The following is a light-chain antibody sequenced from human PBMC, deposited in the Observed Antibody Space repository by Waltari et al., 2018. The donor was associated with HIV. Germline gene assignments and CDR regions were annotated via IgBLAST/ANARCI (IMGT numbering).Light chain of an antibody. CDR3: QQYNSLPWT. CDR1: QTVNKW. Sequence: DIQLTQSPSTLSTSVGDRVIITWRARQTVNKWMAWYQQKLGRAPRVIIYQSSTLENGVPSRFSGSASGVDFTLTISSLQPEDLGTYYCQQYNSLPWTFGQGTRVEV. J-gene: IGKJ1*01. CDR2: QSS. V-gene: IGKV1-5*03.